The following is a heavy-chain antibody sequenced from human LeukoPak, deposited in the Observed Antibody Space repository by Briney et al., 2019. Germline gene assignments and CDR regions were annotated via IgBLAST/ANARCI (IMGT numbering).Heavy chain of an antibody. CDR1: GFTFSSYA. J-gene: IGHJ6*03. Sequence: PGGSLRLSCAASGFTFSSYAMSWIRQPPGKGLEWIGYIYYSGSTNYNPSLKSRVTISVDTSKNQFSLKLSSVTAADTAVYYCAVDYGDYYYYYMDVWGKGTTVTVSS. CDR2: IYYSGST. CDR3: AVDYGDYYYYYMDV. D-gene: IGHD4-17*01. V-gene: IGHV4-59*01.